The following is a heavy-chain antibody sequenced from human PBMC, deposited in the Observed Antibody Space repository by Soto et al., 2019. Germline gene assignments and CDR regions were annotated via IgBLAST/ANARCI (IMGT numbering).Heavy chain of an antibody. CDR1: GYTFNSYD. Sequence: ASVKVSCKASGYTFNSYDINWVRQATGQGLEGMGWMNPNSGNTGYAQKFQGRVTMTRETSISTAYLDLSSLRSEDTAVYYCARAQRIFNFFVSRSYSQSYIDYWGQGTLVTVSS. CDR2: MNPNSGNT. D-gene: IGHD3-10*01. J-gene: IGHJ4*02. V-gene: IGHV1-8*01. CDR3: ARAQRIFNFFVSRSYSQSYIDY.